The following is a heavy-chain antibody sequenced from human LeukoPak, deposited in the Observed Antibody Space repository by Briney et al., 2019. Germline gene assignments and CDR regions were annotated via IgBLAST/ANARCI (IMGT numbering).Heavy chain of an antibody. CDR1: GFTFSSYT. V-gene: IGHV3-30-3*01. CDR2: IPSDGTHK. J-gene: IGHJ4*02. CDR3: ARGAYEIVVVTAPTY. Sequence: GRSLRLACAADGFTFSSYTIHWVSQAPSRGLEWVAVIPSDGTHKSYADSVKGRSTISRGNSKNTLYLQVSSLRAEDTAVYFCARGAYEIVVVTAPTYWGQGSLVTVSS. D-gene: IGHD2-21*02.